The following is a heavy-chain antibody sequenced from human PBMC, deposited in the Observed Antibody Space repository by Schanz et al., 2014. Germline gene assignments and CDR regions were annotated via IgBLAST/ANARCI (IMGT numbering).Heavy chain of an antibody. CDR3: AYYDVLTGFDY. Sequence: EVQLVESGGGLVQPGGSLRLSCAASEFSFSSFGMNWVRQAPGKGLEWVSAISGSGGSTDYADSVKGRFTISRDNAKNTLYLQRNNLRAEDTAVYYCAYYDVLTGFDYWGQGTQVTVSS. CDR2: ISGSGGST. J-gene: IGHJ4*02. D-gene: IGHD3-9*01. V-gene: IGHV3-23*04. CDR1: EFSFSSFG.